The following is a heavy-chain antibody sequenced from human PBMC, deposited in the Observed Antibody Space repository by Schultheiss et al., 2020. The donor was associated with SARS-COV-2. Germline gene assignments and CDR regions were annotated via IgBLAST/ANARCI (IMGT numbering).Heavy chain of an antibody. V-gene: IGHV4-38-2*02. D-gene: IGHD4-17*01. CDR3: AREGDYGDPYYYYGMDV. CDR1: GYSISSGYY. CDR2: IYYSGST. Sequence: ETLSLTCTVSGYSISSGYYWGWIRQPPGKGLEWIGYIYYSGSTNYNPSLKSRVTISVDTSKNQFSLKLSSVTAADTAVYYCAREGDYGDPYYYYGMDVWGQGTTVTVSS. J-gene: IGHJ6*02.